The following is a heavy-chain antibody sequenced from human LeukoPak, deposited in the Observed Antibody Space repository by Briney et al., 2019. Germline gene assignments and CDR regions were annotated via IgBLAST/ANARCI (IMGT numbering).Heavy chain of an antibody. CDR3: ARVVSSSWYYSDY. J-gene: IGHJ4*02. CDR2: IYHSGST. V-gene: IGHV4-38-2*01. D-gene: IGHD6-13*01. Sequence: SETLSLTCAVSGYSISSGYYWGWIRQPPGKGLEWIGSIYHSGSTYYNPSLKSRVTIPVDTSKNQFSLRLSSVTAADTAVYYCARVVSSSWYYSDYWGQGALVTVSS. CDR1: GYSISSGYY.